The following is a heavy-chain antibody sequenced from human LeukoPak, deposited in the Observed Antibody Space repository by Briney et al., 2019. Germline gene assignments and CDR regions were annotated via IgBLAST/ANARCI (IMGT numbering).Heavy chain of an antibody. D-gene: IGHD6-19*01. V-gene: IGHV4-59*01. CDR2: IYYSGST. J-gene: IGHJ4*02. CDR1: GGSISSYY. CDR3: ARGKIAVAGKPFDY. Sequence: SETLSLTCTVSGGSISSYYWSWIRQPPGKGLEWIGYIYYSGSTNYNPSLKSRVTISVVTSKNQFSLKLSSVTAADTAVYYCARGKIAVAGKPFDYWGQGTLVTASS.